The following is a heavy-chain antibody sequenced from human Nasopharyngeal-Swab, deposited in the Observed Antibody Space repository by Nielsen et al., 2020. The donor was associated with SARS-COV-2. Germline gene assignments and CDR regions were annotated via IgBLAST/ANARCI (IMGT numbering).Heavy chain of an antibody. CDR1: GFTFSSFW. CDR3: ARGRPLGGYYFGYFDY. D-gene: IGHD3-3*01. J-gene: IGHJ4*02. CDR2: IKQDASEK. V-gene: IGHV3-7*01. Sequence: GGSLRLSCAASGFTFSSFWMNWVRQAPGKGLEWVANIKQDASEKYYVDSVKGRFTISRDNAKNSLYLQMNSLRAEDTAVYFCARGRPLGGYYFGYFDYWGQGTLVTVSS.